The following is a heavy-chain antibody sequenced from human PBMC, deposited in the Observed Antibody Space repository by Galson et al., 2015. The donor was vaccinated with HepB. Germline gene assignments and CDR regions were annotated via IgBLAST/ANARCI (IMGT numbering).Heavy chain of an antibody. CDR3: AGGGPQPLDY. J-gene: IGHJ4*02. Sequence: SLRLSCAASGFTFSSYGMHWVRQAPGKGLEWVAVISYDGSNKYYADSVKGRFTISRDNSKNTLYLQMNSLRAEDTAVYYCAGGGPQPLDYWGQGTLVTVSS. CDR2: ISYDGSNK. V-gene: IGHV3-30*03. D-gene: IGHD3-16*01. CDR1: GFTFSSYG.